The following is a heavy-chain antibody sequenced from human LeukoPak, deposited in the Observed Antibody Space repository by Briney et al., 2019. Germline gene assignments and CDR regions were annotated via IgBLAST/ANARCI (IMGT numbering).Heavy chain of an antibody. V-gene: IGHV3-48*03. CDR3: AREDYGSGSGFDY. Sequence: PGGSLRLSCAASGFTFSSYEMNWVRQAPRKGLEWVSYISSSGSTIYYADSVKGRFTISRDNAKNSLYLQMNSLRAEDTAVYYCAREDYGSGSGFDYWGQGTLVSVSS. J-gene: IGHJ4*02. CDR1: GFTFSSYE. D-gene: IGHD3-10*01. CDR2: ISSSGSTI.